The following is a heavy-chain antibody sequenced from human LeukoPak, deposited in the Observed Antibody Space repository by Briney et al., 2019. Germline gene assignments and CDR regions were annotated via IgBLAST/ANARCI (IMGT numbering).Heavy chain of an antibody. Sequence: GGSLRLSCAASGFTFSSYAMHWVRQAPGKGLEWVAVISYDGSNKYYADSVKGRFTISRDNSKNTLYLQMNSLRAEDTALYHCARPRYDYVWGSYRSAFDIWGQGTMVTVSS. CDR3: ARPRYDYVWGSYRSAFDI. J-gene: IGHJ3*02. D-gene: IGHD3-16*02. CDR2: ISYDGSNK. V-gene: IGHV3-30-3*01. CDR1: GFTFSSYA.